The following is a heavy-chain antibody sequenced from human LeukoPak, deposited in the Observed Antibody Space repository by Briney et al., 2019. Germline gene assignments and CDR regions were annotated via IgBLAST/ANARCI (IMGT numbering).Heavy chain of an antibody. V-gene: IGHV4-59*01. J-gene: IGHJ3*02. D-gene: IGHD2-15*01. CDR2: VSHSDFNKSNGDIT. Sequence: SETLSLTCTVSGGSISEDYWSWIRQLPGMGLEWIGYVSHSDFNKSNGDITNYNPSLESRITTSRDTSKNQFSLKLSSMTAADTAVYYCVRASVGSGGAFDIWGQGTMVTVSS. CDR1: GGSISEDY. CDR3: VRASVGSGGAFDI.